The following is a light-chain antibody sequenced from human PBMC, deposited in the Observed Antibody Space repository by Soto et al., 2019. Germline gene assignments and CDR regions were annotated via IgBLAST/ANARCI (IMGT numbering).Light chain of an antibody. J-gene: IGLJ1*01. CDR3: GTWDNSLSAGL. CDR1: RSNVGGNY. CDR2: DDV. V-gene: IGLV1-51*01. Sequence: QSVLTQTPSVSAAPGQRVTISCSGSRSNVGGNYVSWYQQFPGTAPQLVIYDDVKRSPGIPDRFSASKSGTSATLAITGLQTGDEADYYCGTWDNSLSAGLFGTGTKVTVL.